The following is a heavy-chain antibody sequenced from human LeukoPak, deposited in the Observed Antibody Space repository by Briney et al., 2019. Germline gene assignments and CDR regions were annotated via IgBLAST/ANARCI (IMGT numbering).Heavy chain of an antibody. J-gene: IGHJ4*02. V-gene: IGHV3-43*01. CDR2: VSWDGRRA. Sequence: GGSLRLSCVASGFTFDDYTMHWVRQPPGKGLEWLSVVSWDGRRAYYADSAKGRFTISRENRKNSLYLQMTSLGTEDTALYYCAKGFDSWNDLRLANWGQGTLVTVSS. CDR1: GFTFDDYT. D-gene: IGHD1-1*01. CDR3: AKGFDSWNDLRLAN.